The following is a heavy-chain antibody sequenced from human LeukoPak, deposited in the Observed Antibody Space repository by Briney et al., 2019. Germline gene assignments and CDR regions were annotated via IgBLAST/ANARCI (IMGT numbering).Heavy chain of an antibody. J-gene: IGHJ3*02. D-gene: IGHD1-26*01. CDR3: ARYIVSYPHDAFDI. V-gene: IGHV4-34*01. Sequence: SETLSLTCAVYGGSFSGYYWSWIRQPPGKGLERIGEINHSGSTNYNPSLKSRVTISVDTSKKQFSLKLSSVTAADTAFYYCARYIVSYPHDAFDIWGQGTMVTVSS. CDR1: GGSFSGYY. CDR2: INHSGST.